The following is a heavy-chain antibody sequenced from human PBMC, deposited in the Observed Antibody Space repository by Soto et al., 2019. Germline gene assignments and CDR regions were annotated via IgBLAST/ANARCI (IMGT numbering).Heavy chain of an antibody. D-gene: IGHD5-12*01. CDR2: IYYSGST. J-gene: IGHJ6*02. V-gene: IGHV4-59*02. CDR1: VRSVSRYY. Sequence: PSETLSLTCTVSVRSVSRYYWSWIRQPPGKGLEWIGYIYYSGSTNYNPSLKSRVTISVDTSKNQFSLKLSSVTAADTAVYYCARGGSRDGYNDYYYGMDVWGQGTTVTVSS. CDR3: ARGGSRDGYNDYYYGMDV.